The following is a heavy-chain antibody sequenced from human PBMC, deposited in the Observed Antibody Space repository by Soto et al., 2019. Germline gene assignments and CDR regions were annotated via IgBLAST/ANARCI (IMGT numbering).Heavy chain of an antibody. D-gene: IGHD3-9*01. CDR3: ARLEGLATISYYFDF. V-gene: IGHV4-39*01. CDR2: IYYRGNA. Sequence: QLQLQESGPGLVKPSETLSLTCSVSDDSINSDKYYWGWIRQPPGKGLEWIGSIYYRGNAYYNPSLQTRGTISLDKSKSQCSLKLNSVTAADSAVYFCARLEGLATISYYFDFWGPGALVTVSS. J-gene: IGHJ4*02. CDR1: DDSINSDKYY.